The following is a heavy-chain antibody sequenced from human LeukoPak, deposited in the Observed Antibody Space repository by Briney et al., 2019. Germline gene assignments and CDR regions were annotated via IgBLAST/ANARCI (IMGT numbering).Heavy chain of an antibody. CDR3: ARAREYSGYDYPSWFDP. D-gene: IGHD5-12*01. V-gene: IGHV1-69*13. CDR2: IIPIFGTA. CDR1: GGTFSSYA. J-gene: IGHJ5*02. Sequence: SVTVSCKASGGTFSSYAISWVRQPPGQGLEWMGGIIPIFGTANYAQKFQGRVTITADESTSTAYMELSSLRSEDTAVYYCARAREYSGYDYPSWFDPWGQGTLVTVSS.